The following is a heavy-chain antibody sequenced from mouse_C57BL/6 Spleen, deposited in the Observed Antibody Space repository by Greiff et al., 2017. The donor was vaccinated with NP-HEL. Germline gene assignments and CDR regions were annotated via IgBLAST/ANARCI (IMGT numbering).Heavy chain of an antibody. D-gene: IGHD2-4*01. J-gene: IGHJ3*01. CDR2: IYPGSGNT. Sequence: QVQLQQSGAELVRPGASVKLSCKASGYTFTDYYINWVKQRPGQGLEWIARIYPGSGNTYYNEKFKGKATLTAEKSSSTAYMQLSSLTSEDSAVYFCARWGDYDPAWFAYWGQGTLVTVSA. V-gene: IGHV1-76*01. CDR1: GYTFTDYY. CDR3: ARWGDYDPAWFAY.